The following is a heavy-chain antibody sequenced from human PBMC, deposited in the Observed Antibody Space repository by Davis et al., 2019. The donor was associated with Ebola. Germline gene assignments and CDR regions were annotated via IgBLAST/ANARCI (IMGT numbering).Heavy chain of an antibody. Sequence: ASVKVSCKASGYTFTGYYMHWVRQAPGQGLEWMGWINPNSGGTNYAQKFQGRVTMTRDTSISTAYMELSRLRSDDTDVYYCAREGPYDYGSYGYWGQGTLVTVSS. CDR3: AREGPYDYGSYGY. D-gene: IGHD3-16*01. CDR2: INPNSGGT. J-gene: IGHJ4*02. V-gene: IGHV1-2*02. CDR1: GYTFTGYY.